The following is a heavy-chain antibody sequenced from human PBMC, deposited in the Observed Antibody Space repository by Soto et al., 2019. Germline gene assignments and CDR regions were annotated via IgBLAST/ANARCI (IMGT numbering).Heavy chain of an antibody. J-gene: IGHJ4*02. Sequence: PSQTLSLTCAISGDSVSSNSAAWNWIRQSPSRGLEWLGRTYYRSKWYNDYAVSVKSRITINPDTSKNQFSLQLNSVTPEDTAVYYCARAQREYDFWSGYYNDFDYWGQGTLVTVSS. CDR2: TYYRSKWYN. D-gene: IGHD3-3*01. V-gene: IGHV6-1*01. CDR1: GDSVSSNSAA. CDR3: ARAQREYDFWSGYYNDFDY.